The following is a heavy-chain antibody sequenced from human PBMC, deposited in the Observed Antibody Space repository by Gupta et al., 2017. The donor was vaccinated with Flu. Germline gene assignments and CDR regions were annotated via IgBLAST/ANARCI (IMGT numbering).Heavy chain of an antibody. CDR1: GGSVSDKTYY. V-gene: IGHV4-39*01. J-gene: IGHJ5*01. CDR2: LRYSGST. CDR3: ARHSSRPTGRVVGWFDS. D-gene: IGHD2-15*01. Sequence: QLQLQESGPGLVKPSETVSLTCDVSGGSVSDKTYYWAWLRQPPGKGLEWIGSLRYSGSTYYNPSLKSRVSLSIDKSKNQLVLNLTSVSAADTALFHCARHSSRPTGRVVGWFDSWGQGTLVTVSS.